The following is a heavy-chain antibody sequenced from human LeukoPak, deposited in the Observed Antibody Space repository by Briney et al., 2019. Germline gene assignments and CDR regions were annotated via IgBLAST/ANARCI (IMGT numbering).Heavy chain of an antibody. Sequence: SETLSLTCTVSGGSISSYYWSWIRQPPGKGLEWIWYIYYSGSTNYNPSLKSRVTISVDTSKNQFSLKLSSVTAADTAVYYCARHRGLRDGYNYYYYGMDVWGQGTTVTVSS. J-gene: IGHJ6*02. CDR1: GGSISSYY. CDR2: IYYSGST. D-gene: IGHD5-24*01. V-gene: IGHV4-59*08. CDR3: ARHRGLRDGYNYYYYGMDV.